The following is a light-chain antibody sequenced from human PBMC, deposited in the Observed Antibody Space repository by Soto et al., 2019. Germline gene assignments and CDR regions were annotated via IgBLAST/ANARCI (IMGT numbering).Light chain of an antibody. CDR3: QQSSNIPWT. CDR1: QSISSY. V-gene: IGKV1-39*01. J-gene: IGKJ1*01. Sequence: DIQMTQSPSSLSASLGDRFTITCRASQSISSYLNWYQQKPGKAPKLLIYSASSLVSGVPPRFRGSASGTEFTLSISSLQREDFATYFCQQSSNIPWTFGQGTKVDI. CDR2: SAS.